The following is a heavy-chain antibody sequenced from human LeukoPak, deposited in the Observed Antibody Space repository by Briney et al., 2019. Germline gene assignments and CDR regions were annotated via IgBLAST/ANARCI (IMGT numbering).Heavy chain of an antibody. Sequence: GGSLRLSCAASGFTFSSYGMHWVRQAPGKGLEWVAVIWYDGSNKYYADSVKGRFTISRDNSKNTLYLQMNSLRAEDTAVYYCARAILGGPLNDYWGQGTLVTVSS. CDR1: GFTFSSYG. V-gene: IGHV3-33*01. CDR3: ARAILGGPLNDY. J-gene: IGHJ4*02. CDR2: IWYDGSNK. D-gene: IGHD2-2*02.